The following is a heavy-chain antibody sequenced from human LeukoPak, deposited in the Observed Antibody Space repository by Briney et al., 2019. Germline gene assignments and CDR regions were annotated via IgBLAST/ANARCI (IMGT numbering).Heavy chain of an antibody. CDR1: GYTFTGYY. CDR2: IDPNSGGT. CDR3: ARGASVSADY. V-gene: IGHV1-2*06. D-gene: IGHD5/OR15-5a*01. Sequence: ASVKVSCKASGYTFTGYYMHWVRQAPGQGLEWMGRIDPNSGGTSYAQNFQGRVTMTRGTSISTAYMELTRLTSDDTAVYYCARGASVSADYWGQGTLVTVSS. J-gene: IGHJ4*02.